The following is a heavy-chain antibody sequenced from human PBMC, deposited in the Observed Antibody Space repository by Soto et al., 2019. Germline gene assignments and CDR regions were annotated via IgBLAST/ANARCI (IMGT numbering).Heavy chain of an antibody. CDR3: AGVAPPGDY. Sequence: QVQLVQSGAEVKKPGASVKVSCKASGYTFTSYGISWVRQAPGQGLEWMGWISAHNRNTNYAQELQGRVTMTTDTSTGTAHMEVGGLKTDGTAVDYFAGVAPPGDYWGQGTLVTVSS. J-gene: IGHJ4*02. CDR2: ISAHNRNT. CDR1: GYTFTSYG. V-gene: IGHV1-18*01.